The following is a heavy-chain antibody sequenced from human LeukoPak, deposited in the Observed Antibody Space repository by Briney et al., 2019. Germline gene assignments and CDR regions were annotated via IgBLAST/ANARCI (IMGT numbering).Heavy chain of an antibody. V-gene: IGHV4-30-4*01. CDR2: IYYSGST. CDR1: GGSISSGDYY. CDR3: AGGDGDYDYLDY. D-gene: IGHD4-17*01. J-gene: IGHJ4*02. Sequence: KSSETLSLTCTVSGGSISSGDYYWSWIRQPPGKGLEWIGYIYYSGSTYYNPSLKSRVTISVDTSKNQFSLKLSSVTAADTAVYYCAGGDGDYDYLDYWGQGTLVTVSS.